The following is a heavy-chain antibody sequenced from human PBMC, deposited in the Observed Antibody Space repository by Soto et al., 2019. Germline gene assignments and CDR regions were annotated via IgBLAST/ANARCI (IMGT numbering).Heavy chain of an antibody. Sequence: EVPLGESGGGLVQPGGSLRLSCAVSGFTVSNNYMSWVRQAPGKGLEWVSVIYSGGSTYYADSVKGRFTISRHNSKNTLFLQMNSLRTEDTAVYYCARGGSAFYYDNSGGHPFDYWGQGTLVTVSS. D-gene: IGHD3-22*01. CDR1: GFTVSNNY. CDR2: IYSGGST. V-gene: IGHV3-53*04. J-gene: IGHJ4*02. CDR3: ARGGSAFYYDNSGGHPFDY.